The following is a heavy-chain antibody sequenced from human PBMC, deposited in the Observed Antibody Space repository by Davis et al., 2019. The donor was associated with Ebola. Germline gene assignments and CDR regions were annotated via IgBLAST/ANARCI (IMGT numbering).Heavy chain of an antibody. D-gene: IGHD3-3*01. J-gene: IGHJ1*01. Sequence: ASVKVSCKASGGTFSSYAISWVRQAPGQRLEWMGWINAGNGNTKYSQKFQGRVTITRDTSASTAYMELSSLRSEDTAVYYCARANYDFWSGQPYFQHWGQGTLVTVSS. CDR2: INAGNGNT. V-gene: IGHV1-3*01. CDR1: GGTFSSYA. CDR3: ARANYDFWSGQPYFQH.